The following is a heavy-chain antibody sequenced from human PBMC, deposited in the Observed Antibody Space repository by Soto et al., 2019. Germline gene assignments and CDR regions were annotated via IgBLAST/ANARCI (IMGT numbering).Heavy chain of an antibody. Sequence: QVQLVESGGGMVQPGRSLRLSCVVSGFTFSSFGMHWVRQAPGKGLEWVAVIAFDGSDEYYGDSVKGRFSISRDNSKSTLYLQMNSLRPEDAAVYYCAKGLYSYGSSYFESWGQGTLVTVSS. D-gene: IGHD5-18*01. CDR2: IAFDGSDE. CDR3: AKGLYSYGSSYFES. CDR1: GFTFSSFG. V-gene: IGHV3-30*18. J-gene: IGHJ4*02.